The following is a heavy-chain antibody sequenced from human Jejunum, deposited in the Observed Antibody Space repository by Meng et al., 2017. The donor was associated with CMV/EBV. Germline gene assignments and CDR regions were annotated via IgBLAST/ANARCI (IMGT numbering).Heavy chain of an antibody. V-gene: IGHV6-1*01. D-gene: IGHD4-23*01. J-gene: IGHJ5*02. Sequence: QVQLQQSGPGLLKPSQXLALTCVISGDSVSSSSAAWNWIRQSPSRGLEWLGRTYYRSQWYYDYAVSVKSRITINPDTSKNQFSLHLSSVTHEDTAVYYCAGGWQLGPWGQGTLVTVSS. CDR3: AGGWQLGP. CDR1: GDSVSSSSAA. CDR2: TYYRSQWYY.